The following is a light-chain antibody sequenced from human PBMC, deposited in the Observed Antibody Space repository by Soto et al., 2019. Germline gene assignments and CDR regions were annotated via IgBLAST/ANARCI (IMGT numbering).Light chain of an antibody. V-gene: IGKV3-20*01. CDR2: DAS. CDR3: QQDGSTTLT. Sequence: EIVLTQSPGTLSLSPGERATLSCRASQSVGNNNLAWYQQKPGQAPRFLIYDASSRATGIPDRFSGSGSGTDFTLTISRLEPEDFAVYYCQQDGSTTLTFGGGTKV. CDR1: QSVGNNN. J-gene: IGKJ4*01.